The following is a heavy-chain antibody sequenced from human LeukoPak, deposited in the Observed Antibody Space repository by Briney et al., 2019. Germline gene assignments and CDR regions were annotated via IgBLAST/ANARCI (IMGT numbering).Heavy chain of an antibody. CDR3: TNSDDYGDY. CDR1: GFIFGDYA. Sequence: GGSLRLSCAASGFIFGDYAMHWVRQAPGKGLEWVAAIAFDDTDRYYIDSVKGRFTISRDDSKNTLYLRMTSLRAEDTAVYYCTNSDDYGDYWGQGTLVTVSS. J-gene: IGHJ4*02. CDR2: IAFDDTDR. V-gene: IGHV3-30*04.